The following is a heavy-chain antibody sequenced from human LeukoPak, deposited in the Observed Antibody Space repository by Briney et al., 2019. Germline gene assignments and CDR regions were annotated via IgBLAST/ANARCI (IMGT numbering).Heavy chain of an antibody. J-gene: IGHJ4*02. CDR2: IWVDGSNE. V-gene: IGHV3-33*01. D-gene: IGHD6-19*01. CDR1: GFTFSSYG. Sequence: SLRLSCPAPGFTFSSYGMHWVRQAPGKGLEWAGVIWVDGSNEYYADSVKSRCTISRDNSKNTLYLQMNRLRAEDTSIYYCARDKGGWPRNAFDYWGQGTLVTVSS. CDR3: ARDKGGWPRNAFDY.